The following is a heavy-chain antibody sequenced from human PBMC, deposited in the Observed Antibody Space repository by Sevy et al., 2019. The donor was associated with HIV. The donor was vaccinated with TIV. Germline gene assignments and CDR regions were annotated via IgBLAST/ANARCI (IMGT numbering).Heavy chain of an antibody. D-gene: IGHD2-8*01. V-gene: IGHV1-18*01. CDR2: ISAYNGNT. CDR1: GYTFTSYG. Sequence: ASVKVSCKASGYTFTSYGISWVRQAPGQGLEWMGWISAYNGNTNYAQKLQGRVTMTTDTSTSTAYKKLRSLRSDDTAVYYWARDKPINRYCTNGVCSYYYYYGMDVWGQGTTVTVSS. J-gene: IGHJ6*02. CDR3: ARDKPINRYCTNGVCSYYYYYGMDV.